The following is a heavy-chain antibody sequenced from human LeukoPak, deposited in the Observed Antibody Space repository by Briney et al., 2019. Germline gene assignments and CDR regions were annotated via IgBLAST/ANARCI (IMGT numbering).Heavy chain of an antibody. V-gene: IGHV1-2*02. D-gene: IGHD3-10*01. CDR1: GYSFTGYF. CDR3: ARVPSMIRGVVNSGMDV. Sequence: ASVKVSCKTSGYSFTGYFMHWVRQAPGQGLEWMGWINPNSGDTKYAQRFQGRVTMTRDTSINTAYMELRRLTSDDTAVYYCARVPSMIRGVVNSGMDVWGQGTTVTVPS. J-gene: IGHJ6*02. CDR2: INPNSGDT.